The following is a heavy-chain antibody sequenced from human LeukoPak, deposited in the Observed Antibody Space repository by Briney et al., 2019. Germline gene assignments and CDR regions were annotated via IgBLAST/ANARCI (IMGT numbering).Heavy chain of an antibody. Sequence: GASLRLSCAASGFTFSSYGMSWARQAPGKGLEWVSAISGSGGSTYYADSVKGRFTISRDNSKNTLYLQMNSLRAEDTAVYYCAKGFNVVVTAMDYWGQGTLVTVSS. CDR2: ISGSGGST. V-gene: IGHV3-23*01. D-gene: IGHD2-21*02. J-gene: IGHJ4*02. CDR3: AKGFNVVVTAMDY. CDR1: GFTFSSYG.